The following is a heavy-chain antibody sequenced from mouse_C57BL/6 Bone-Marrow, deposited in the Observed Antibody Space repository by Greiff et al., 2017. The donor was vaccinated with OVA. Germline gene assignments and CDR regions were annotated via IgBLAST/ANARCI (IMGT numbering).Heavy chain of an antibody. V-gene: IGHV1-61*01. CDR2: IYPSDSET. J-gene: IGHJ2*01. Sequence: VQLQQPGAELVRPGSSVKLSCKASGYTFTSYWKDWVKQRPGQGLEWIGNIYPSDSETHYNQKFKDKATLTVDKSSSTAYMQLSSLTSEDSAVYYCARIYYSDYWGQGTTLTVSS. D-gene: IGHD2-12*01. CDR3: ARIYYSDY. CDR1: GYTFTSYW.